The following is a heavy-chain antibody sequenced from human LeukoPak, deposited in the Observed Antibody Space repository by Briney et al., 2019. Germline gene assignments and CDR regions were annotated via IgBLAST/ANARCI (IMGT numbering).Heavy chain of an antibody. D-gene: IGHD1-26*01. CDR1: GFTFSSYS. V-gene: IGHV3-21*04. J-gene: IGHJ3*02. CDR2: ISSSSSYI. CDR3: ARAVLSAYDAFDI. Sequence: GGSLRLSCAASGFTFSSYSMNWVRQAPGKGLEWVSSISSSSSYIYYADSVKGRFTISRDNSKNTVYLQMNSLRVEDTAVYYCARAVLSAYDAFDIWGQGTMVTVSS.